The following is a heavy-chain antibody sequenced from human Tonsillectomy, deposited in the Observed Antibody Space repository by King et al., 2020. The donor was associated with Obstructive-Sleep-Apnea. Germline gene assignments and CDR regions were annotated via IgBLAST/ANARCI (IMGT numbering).Heavy chain of an antibody. J-gene: IGHJ4*02. CDR1: GYSFTSYW. V-gene: IGHV5-51*01. Sequence: VQLVESGAEVKKPGESLKISCKGSGYSFTSYWIGWVRQLPGKGLEWMGIIYPGDSDTRYSPSFQGQVTISADKSISTAYLQWSSLKASATAMYYCASGGENYYGSGRPSLVYFDYWGQGTLVTVSS. D-gene: IGHD3-10*01. CDR2: IYPGDSDT. CDR3: ASGGENYYGSGRPSLVYFDY.